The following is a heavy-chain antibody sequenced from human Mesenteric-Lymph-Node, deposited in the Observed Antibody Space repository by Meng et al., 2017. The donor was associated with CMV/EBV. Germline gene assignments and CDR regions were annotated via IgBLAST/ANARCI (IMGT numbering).Heavy chain of an antibody. Sequence: GESLKISCAASGFTFRSYAMSWVRQAPGKGMEWVSGISGSGGSTYYADSVKGRFTISRDNAKNSLYLQMNSLRAEDTAVYYCARSLGSSWGQGTLVTVSS. D-gene: IGHD2-15*01. CDR1: GFTFRSYA. J-gene: IGHJ4*02. CDR2: ISGSGGST. CDR3: ARSLGSS. V-gene: IGHV3-23*01.